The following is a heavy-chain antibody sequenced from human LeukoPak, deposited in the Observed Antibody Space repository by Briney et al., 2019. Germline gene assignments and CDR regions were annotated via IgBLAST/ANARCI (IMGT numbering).Heavy chain of an antibody. CDR3: AKGSKAVLFTRDHYMDV. D-gene: IGHD6-19*01. CDR2: IRYDGSNK. CDR1: GFPFNNFA. J-gene: IGHJ6*03. V-gene: IGHV3-30*02. Sequence: GGSLRLSCAASGFPFNNFAMSWVRQAPGKGLEWVAFIRYDGSNKYYADSVRGRFTISRDNSKNTLYLQMNSLRAEDTAVYFCAKGSKAVLFTRDHYMDVWGKGTTVTISS.